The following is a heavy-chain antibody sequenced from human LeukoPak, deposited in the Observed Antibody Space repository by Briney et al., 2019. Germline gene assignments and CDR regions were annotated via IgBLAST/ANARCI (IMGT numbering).Heavy chain of an antibody. J-gene: IGHJ5*02. CDR1: GGSVSSGSYY. CDR3: ARIDFWSGYHHNWFDP. D-gene: IGHD3-3*01. V-gene: IGHV4-61*01. CDR2: IYYSGST. Sequence: SETLSLTCTVSGGSVSSGSYYWSWIRQPPGKGLEWIGYIYYSGSTNYNTSLKSRVTISVDTSKNQFSLKLSSVTAADTAVYYCARIDFWSGYHHNWFDPWGQGTLVTVSS.